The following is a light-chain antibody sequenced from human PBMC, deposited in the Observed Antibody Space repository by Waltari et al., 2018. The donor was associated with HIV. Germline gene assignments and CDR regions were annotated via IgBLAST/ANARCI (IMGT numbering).Light chain of an antibody. J-gene: IGLJ2*01. CDR3: SSYANKNGFYVV. Sequence: QSALTQPPSASGSPGQSVTISCTGTTRAIGGYNYVSWYQQHPGKAPKLVISEVTKRPSGVPGRFSGSKSGTTASLTVSGLQAEDEADYYCSSYANKNGFYVVFGGGTRLTVL. CDR1: TRAIGGYNY. V-gene: IGLV2-8*01. CDR2: EVT.